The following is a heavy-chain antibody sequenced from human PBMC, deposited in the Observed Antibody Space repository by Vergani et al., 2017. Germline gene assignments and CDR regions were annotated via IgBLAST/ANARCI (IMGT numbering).Heavy chain of an antibody. V-gene: IGHV3-21*01. CDR2: ISSSSSYI. D-gene: IGHD3-10*01. CDR1: GFTFSSYS. CDR3: AREVLITMVRGVLGY. J-gene: IGHJ4*02. Sequence: EVQLVESGGGLVKTGGSLRLSCAASGFTFSSYSMNWVRQAPGKGLEWVSSISSSSSYIYYADSVKGRFTISRDNAKNSLYLQMNSLRAEDTAVYYCAREVLITMVRGVLGYWGQGTLVTVSS.